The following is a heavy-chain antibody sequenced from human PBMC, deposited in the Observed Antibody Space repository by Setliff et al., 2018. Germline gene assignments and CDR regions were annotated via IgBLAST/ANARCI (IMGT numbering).Heavy chain of an antibody. V-gene: IGHV3-30*01. Sequence: GGSLRLSCAASGFIFSKYAIHWVRQAPGKGLEWVAVISYDGNNQYYADSVKGRFSISRDNSQNIVHVQMNSLRSEDTAVYYCLADPPFSGWSFDSWGQGTLVTVSS. CDR1: GFIFSKYA. CDR3: LADPPFSGWSFDS. CDR2: ISYDGNNQ. D-gene: IGHD6-19*01. J-gene: IGHJ4*02.